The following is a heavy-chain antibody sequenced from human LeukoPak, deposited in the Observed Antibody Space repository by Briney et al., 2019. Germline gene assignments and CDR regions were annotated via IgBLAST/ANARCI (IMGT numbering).Heavy chain of an antibody. CDR1: GYTFTGYY. CDR3: ARDGLLGIPFDC. J-gene: IGHJ4*02. V-gene: IGHV1-2*02. Sequence: ASVKVSCKASGYTFTGYYIHWVRQAPGQWLEWMGWINPNTDGTNYAQKFQGRVTMTRDTSISTAYMELSRLRSDDTAVYYCARDGLLGIPFDCWGQGTLVTVSS. CDR2: INPNTDGT. D-gene: IGHD7-27*01.